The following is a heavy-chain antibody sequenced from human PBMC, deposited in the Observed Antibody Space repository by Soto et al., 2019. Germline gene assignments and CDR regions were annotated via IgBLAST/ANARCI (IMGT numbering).Heavy chain of an antibody. CDR3: ARGLRGSGSYYNGIPFDY. CDR2: IYYSGST. Sequence: SDTLSLTCTVSGGSISSGGYYWGWIRQHPWKGLEWIVYIYYSGSTYYNPSLKSRVTISVDTSKNQFSLKLSSVTAADTAVYYCARGLRGSGSYYNGIPFDYWGQGXLVPVSS. D-gene: IGHD3-10*01. CDR1: GGSISSGGYY. J-gene: IGHJ4*02. V-gene: IGHV4-31*03.